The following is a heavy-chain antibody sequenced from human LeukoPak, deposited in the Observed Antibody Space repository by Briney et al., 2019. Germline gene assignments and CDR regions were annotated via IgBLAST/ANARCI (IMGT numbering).Heavy chain of an antibody. V-gene: IGHV5-51*01. CDR3: ARGSSTWYFDY. J-gene: IGHJ4*02. Sequence: GESLKISCKASGYSFTNYWIGWVRQMPGKGLEWMGIIYTVDSDTTYSPSFQGQVTISADKSISTAYLQLSSLTASDTAMYYCARGSSTWYFDYWGQGTLVTVSS. CDR1: GYSFTNYW. CDR2: IYTVDSDT. D-gene: IGHD6-13*01.